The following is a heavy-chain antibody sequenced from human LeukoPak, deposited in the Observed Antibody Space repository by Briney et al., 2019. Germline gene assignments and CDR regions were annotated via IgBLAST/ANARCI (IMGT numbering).Heavy chain of an antibody. CDR2: INGSGSFT. CDR3: ARYSGSYYYPPAWDL. J-gene: IGHJ4*02. V-gene: IGHV3-23*05. D-gene: IGHD1-26*01. CDR1: GFTFSNYV. Sequence: GGSLRLSCAASGFTFSNYVMGWVRQDPGKGLQWVSIINGSGSFTSYADSVKGRLTISRDNSKNTLYLQMNSLRAEDTAVYYCARYSGSYYYPPAWDLWGQGTLVTVSS.